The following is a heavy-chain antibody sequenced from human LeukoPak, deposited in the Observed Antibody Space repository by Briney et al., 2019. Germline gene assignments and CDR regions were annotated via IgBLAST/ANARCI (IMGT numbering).Heavy chain of an antibody. CDR2: INWNGGST. D-gene: IGHD3-9*01. V-gene: IGHV3-20*04. CDR3: ARDRPYYDILTGLQSSYYYYMDV. CDR1: GFTFDDYG. Sequence: GGSLRLSCAASGFTFDDYGMSWVRQAPGKGLEWVSGINWNGGSTGYADSVKGRFTISRDNAKNSLYLQMNSLRAEDTALYYCARDRPYYDILTGLQSSYYYYMDVWGKGTTVTVSS. J-gene: IGHJ6*03.